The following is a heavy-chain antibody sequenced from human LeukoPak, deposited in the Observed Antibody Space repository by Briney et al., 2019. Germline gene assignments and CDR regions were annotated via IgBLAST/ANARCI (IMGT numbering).Heavy chain of an antibody. J-gene: IGHJ5*02. CDR1: GGSFSGYY. CDR2: INHSGST. V-gene: IGHV4-34*01. CDR3: AMTRGFGELLGEGFHP. D-gene: IGHD3-10*01. Sequence: SETLSLTCAVYGGSFSGYYWSWIRQPPGKGLEWIGEINHSGSTNFNPSLKSRATISVDTSKNQFSLKLSSVTAADMAVYYCAMTRGFGELLGEGFHPWGQGSLVSVRS.